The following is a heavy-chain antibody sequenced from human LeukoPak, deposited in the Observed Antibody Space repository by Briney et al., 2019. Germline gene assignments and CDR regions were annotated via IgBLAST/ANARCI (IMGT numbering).Heavy chain of an antibody. D-gene: IGHD3-10*01. Sequence: PGGSLRLSCAASGFTFSSYAMHWVRQAPGKGLEWVAVIPYDGSNKYYADSVKGRFTISRDNSKNTLYLQMNSLRAEDTAVYYCARGGDYGSGSYYTPPFGYWGQGTLVTVSS. V-gene: IGHV3-30*04. J-gene: IGHJ4*02. CDR1: GFTFSSYA. CDR3: ARGGDYGSGSYYTPPFGY. CDR2: IPYDGSNK.